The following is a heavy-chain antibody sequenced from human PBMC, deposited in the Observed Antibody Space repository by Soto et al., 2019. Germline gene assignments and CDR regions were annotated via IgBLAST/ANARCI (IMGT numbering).Heavy chain of an antibody. D-gene: IGHD3-22*01. CDR3: ARAYYYDSSGLDY. CDR1: GFTFSSYA. Sequence: QVQLVESGGGVVQPGRSLRLSCAASGFTFSSYAMHWVRQAPGKGLEWVAVISYDGSNKYYADSVKGRFTIPRDNSKNTLYLQMNSLGAEDTAVYYCARAYYYDSSGLDYWGQGTLVTVSS. J-gene: IGHJ4*02. CDR2: ISYDGSNK. V-gene: IGHV3-30-3*01.